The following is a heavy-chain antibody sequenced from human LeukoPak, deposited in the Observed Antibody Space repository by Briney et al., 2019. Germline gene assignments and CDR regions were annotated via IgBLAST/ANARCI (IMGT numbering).Heavy chain of an antibody. CDR1: GASISSYY. V-gene: IGHV4-59*01. D-gene: IGHD6-13*01. CDR3: ARISSSNWYNERGAFDV. J-gene: IGHJ3*01. CDR2: INYSGST. Sequence: SETLSLTCTVSGASISSYYWSWIRQPPGKGLEWIAYINYSGSTRYNPSLKSRVTISVDTSKNQFSLKLRSVTAADTAVYYCARISSSNWYNERGAFDVWGQGTMVTVSS.